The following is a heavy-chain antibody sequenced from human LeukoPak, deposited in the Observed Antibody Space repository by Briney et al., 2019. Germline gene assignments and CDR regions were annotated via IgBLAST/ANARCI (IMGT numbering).Heavy chain of an antibody. D-gene: IGHD7-27*01. CDR1: GYTFTSYG. Sequence: ASVNVSCKASGYTFTSYGISWVRQAPGQGLEWMGWISAYNGNTNYAQKLQGRVTMTTDTSTSTAYMGLRSLRSDDTAVYYCARLGLGFWYFDLWGRGTLVTVSS. CDR3: ARLGLGFWYFDL. J-gene: IGHJ2*01. CDR2: ISAYNGNT. V-gene: IGHV1-18*01.